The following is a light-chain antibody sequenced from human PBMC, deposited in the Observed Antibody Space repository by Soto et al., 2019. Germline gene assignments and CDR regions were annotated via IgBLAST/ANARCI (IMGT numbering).Light chain of an antibody. J-gene: IGKJ5*01. CDR2: LGS. CDR1: QSLLHSNGYNY. Sequence: DIVMTQSPLSLPVTPGEPASISCSSSQSLLHSNGYNYLDWYLQKPGQSPQLLIYLGSNRASGVPDRFSGSGSGTDFTLKISRVEAEDVGVYYCMQALQTPITFGQGTRL. V-gene: IGKV2-28*01. CDR3: MQALQTPIT.